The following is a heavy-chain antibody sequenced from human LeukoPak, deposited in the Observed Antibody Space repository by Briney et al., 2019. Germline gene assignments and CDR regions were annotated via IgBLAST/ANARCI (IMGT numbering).Heavy chain of an antibody. CDR2: INPNSGGT. V-gene: IGHV1-2*02. CDR3: ARARLLLRKLTKLPYWFDP. D-gene: IGHD3-22*01. Sequence: ASVKVSCKASGYTFTGYYMHWVRQAPGQGLEWMGWINPNSGGTNYAQKFQGRVTMTRDTSISTAYMELSRLRSDDTAVYYCARARLLLRKLTKLPYWFDPWGQGTLVTVSS. J-gene: IGHJ5*02. CDR1: GYTFTGYY.